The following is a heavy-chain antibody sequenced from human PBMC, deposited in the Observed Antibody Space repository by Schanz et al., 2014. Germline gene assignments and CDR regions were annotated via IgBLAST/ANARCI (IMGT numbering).Heavy chain of an antibody. Sequence: QILLVQPGPEVKKPGSSVKVSCKLSGGTFSSYTISWMRQAPGQGLEWMGKIIPVLNIATYAQRFQGWVTVTRDTSISTVYMELSRVTYEDTAVYYCARDDRAYYYGMDVWGQGTTVTVSS. CDR2: IIPVLNIA. J-gene: IGHJ6*02. CDR1: GGTFSSYT. V-gene: IGHV1-69*08. D-gene: IGHD3-22*01. CDR3: ARDDRAYYYGMDV.